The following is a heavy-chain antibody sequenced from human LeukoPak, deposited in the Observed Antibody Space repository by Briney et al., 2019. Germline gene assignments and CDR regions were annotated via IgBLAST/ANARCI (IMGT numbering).Heavy chain of an antibody. CDR3: VRSLRSADF. CDR1: GFSLSDYW. Sequence: PGGSLRLSCAASGFSLSDYWMHWVRQAPGKGLMWVSQISPDGSQTFYADSVKGRFTISRDNAKNTLFLQMDSLRAEDTALYYCVRSLRSADFWGQGTLVTVSS. CDR2: ISPDGSQT. J-gene: IGHJ4*02. V-gene: IGHV3-74*01.